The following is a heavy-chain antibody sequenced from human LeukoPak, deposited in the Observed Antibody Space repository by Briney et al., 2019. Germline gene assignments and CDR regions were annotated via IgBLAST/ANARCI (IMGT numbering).Heavy chain of an antibody. V-gene: IGHV4-4*07. Sequence: PSETLSLTCAVSGGSISSYYWSWIRQPAGKGLEKIGRIYSSGSTNYNPSLKSRVTISVDTSKNQFSLKLSSVTAADTAVYYCARGQYDPYYYYYYMDVWGKGTTVTVSS. CDR3: ARGQYDPYYYYYYMDV. CDR1: GGSISSYY. CDR2: IYSSGST. J-gene: IGHJ6*03. D-gene: IGHD3-3*01.